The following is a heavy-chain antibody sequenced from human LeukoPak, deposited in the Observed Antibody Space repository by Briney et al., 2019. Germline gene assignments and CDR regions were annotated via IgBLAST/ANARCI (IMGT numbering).Heavy chain of an antibody. CDR1: GFTFSNNP. V-gene: IGHV3-23*01. J-gene: IGHJ4*02. CDR2: ISGSGGNT. D-gene: IGHD3-10*01. Sequence: GGSLRLSCVGSGFTFSNNPLSWVRQAPGKGLEWVSAISGSGGNTYYADSVRGRFTISRDISKNTLYLQMNTLSAEDTAVYYCAGGSYYGSGGRPGYFDHWGQGILVTVSS. CDR3: AGGSYYGSGGRPGYFDH.